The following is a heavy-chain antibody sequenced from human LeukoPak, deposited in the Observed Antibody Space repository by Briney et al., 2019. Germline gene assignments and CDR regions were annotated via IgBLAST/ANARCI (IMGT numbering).Heavy chain of an antibody. CDR1: GFTFSTYA. Sequence: PGGSLRLSCAASGFTFSTYAMSWVRQAPGRGLEWVSAVSESGSGTYYADSVKGRFTISRDNPKNTLYLQMTSLRAEDTALYYCAKGKGSTGWYDWGQGTLVTVSS. CDR2: VSESGSGT. V-gene: IGHV3-23*01. J-gene: IGHJ4*02. D-gene: IGHD6-19*01. CDR3: AKGKGSTGWYD.